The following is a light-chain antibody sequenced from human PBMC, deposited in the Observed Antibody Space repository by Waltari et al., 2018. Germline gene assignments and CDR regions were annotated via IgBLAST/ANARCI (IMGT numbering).Light chain of an antibody. CDR3: SSYMPSSGPYV. Sequence: QSALTQPASVSGSPGQSITISCTGTSSDVGAYNSVSWYQQYPAKPPKLSIYEVTSRPSGVSYRFAGSKSGNTASLTIAGLQAEDEADYYCSSYMPSSGPYVFGGGTRVTVL. CDR1: SSDVGAYNS. J-gene: IGLJ1*01. CDR2: EVT. V-gene: IGLV2-14*01.